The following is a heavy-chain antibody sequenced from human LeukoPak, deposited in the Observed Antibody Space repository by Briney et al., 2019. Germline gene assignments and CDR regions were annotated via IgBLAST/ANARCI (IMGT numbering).Heavy chain of an antibody. D-gene: IGHD1-14*01. Sequence: GGSLRRSCAASGFTFSSYAMHWVRQAPGKGLEWVAVISYDGSNKYYADSVKGRLTISRDNSKNTLYFQMNSLIYEDTAVYYCAKTGFQWGEYFYYMDVWGKGTTVTVSS. J-gene: IGHJ6*03. V-gene: IGHV3-30-3*02. CDR3: AKTGFQWGEYFYYMDV. CDR2: ISYDGSNK. CDR1: GFTFSSYA.